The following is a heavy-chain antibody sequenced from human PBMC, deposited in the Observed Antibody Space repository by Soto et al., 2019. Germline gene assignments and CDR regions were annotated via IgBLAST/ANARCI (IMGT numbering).Heavy chain of an antibody. Sequence: VASVKVSCKASGGTFSSYAISWVRQAPGQGLEWMGGIIPIFGTANYAQKFQGRVTITADKSTSTAYMELSSLRSEDTAVYYCARVGIDAAPRIGGMDVWGQGTTVTVYS. CDR3: ARVGIDAAPRIGGMDV. CDR1: GGTFSSYA. J-gene: IGHJ6*02. V-gene: IGHV1-69*06. D-gene: IGHD6-13*01. CDR2: IIPIFGTA.